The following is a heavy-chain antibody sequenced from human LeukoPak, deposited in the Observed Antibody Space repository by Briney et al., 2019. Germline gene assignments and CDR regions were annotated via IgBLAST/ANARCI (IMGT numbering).Heavy chain of an antibody. CDR1: GGSISRNHW. CDR3: ARSIAVAGIS. J-gene: IGHJ4*02. Sequence: SETLSLTCAVSGGSISRNHWWSWVRQPPGKGLEWIESIHYSGSTYYNLSLKSRVTISVDTSKNQFSLKLSSVTAADTAVYYCARSIAVAGISWGQGTLVTVSS. CDR2: IHYSGST. D-gene: IGHD6-19*01. V-gene: IGHV4-4*02.